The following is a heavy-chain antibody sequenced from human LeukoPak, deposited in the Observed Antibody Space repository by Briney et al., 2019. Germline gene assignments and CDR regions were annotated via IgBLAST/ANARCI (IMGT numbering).Heavy chain of an antibody. CDR2: IYYSGST. CDR1: GGSISSYY. Sequence: SETLSLTCTASGGSISSYYWSWIRQPPGKGLEWIGYIYYSGSTNYNPSLKSRVTISVDTSKNQVSLKLRSVTAADTAVYYCAREGYYDSTGYYYHDAFDIWGQGTMVTVSS. V-gene: IGHV4-59*01. CDR3: AREGYYDSTGYYYHDAFDI. D-gene: IGHD3-22*01. J-gene: IGHJ3*02.